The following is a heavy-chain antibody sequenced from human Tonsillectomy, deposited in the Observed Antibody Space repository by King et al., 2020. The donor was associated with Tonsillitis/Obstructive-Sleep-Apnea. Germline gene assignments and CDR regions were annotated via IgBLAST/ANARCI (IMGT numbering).Heavy chain of an antibody. D-gene: IGHD2-2*01. CDR3: ARDYCSGTSGYARSFAY. CDR1: GYTFTSYG. V-gene: IGHV1-18*01. J-gene: IGHJ4*02. Sequence: VQLVESGAEVKKPGASVKVSCKASGYTFTSYGISWVRQAPGQGLEWMGWISAYNGNTNYAQKLQGRVTMTTDTSTSTAYMELRSLRSDDTAVYYCARDYCSGTSGYARSFAYWAREPWSPSPQ. CDR2: ISAYNGNT.